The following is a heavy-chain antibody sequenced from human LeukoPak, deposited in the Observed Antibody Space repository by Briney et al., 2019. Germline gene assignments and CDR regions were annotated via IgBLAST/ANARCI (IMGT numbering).Heavy chain of an antibody. CDR3: ARSPAGLLGDNYFDY. D-gene: IGHD2-8*02. V-gene: IGHV3-48*04. Sequence: GGSLRLSCAASGFTFSNYGMHWVRHAPGKGLEWVSYISDSGSSINYADSVKGRFTIARDNAKNSLYLQMNSLRAEDTAVYYCARSPAGLLGDNYFDYWGQGTLVTVSS. CDR1: GFTFSNYG. J-gene: IGHJ4*02. CDR2: ISDSGSSI.